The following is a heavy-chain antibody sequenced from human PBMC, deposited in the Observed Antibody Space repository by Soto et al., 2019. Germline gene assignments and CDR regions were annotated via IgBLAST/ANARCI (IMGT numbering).Heavy chain of an antibody. Sequence: GGSLRLSCVASGFTFSSYGMHWVRQAPGKGLEWVAVIAYDGSNKYYADSVKGRFTISRDNSKNTLYLQMNSLRAEDTAVYYCVRDRDLYRDMFHADLWGQGTLVTVSS. CDR2: IAYDGSNK. D-gene: IGHD3-10*02. CDR3: VRDRDLYRDMFHADL. V-gene: IGHV3-30*03. J-gene: IGHJ4*01. CDR1: GFTFSSYG.